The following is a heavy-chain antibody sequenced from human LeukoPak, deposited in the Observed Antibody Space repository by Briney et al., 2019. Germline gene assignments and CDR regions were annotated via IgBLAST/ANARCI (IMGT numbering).Heavy chain of an antibody. CDR1: GGTFSSYA. CDR3: ARSPVYGGNSVGYFDY. CDR2: IIPIFGTA. Sequence: SVKVSCKASGGTFSSYAISWVRQAPGQGLEWMEGIIPIFGTANYAQKFQGRVTITADESTSTAYMELSSLRSEDTAVYYCARSPVYGGNSVGYFDYWGQGTLVTVSS. J-gene: IGHJ4*02. D-gene: IGHD4-23*01. V-gene: IGHV1-69*13.